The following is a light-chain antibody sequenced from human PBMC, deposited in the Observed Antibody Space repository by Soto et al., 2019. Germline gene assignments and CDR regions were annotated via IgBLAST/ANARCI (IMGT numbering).Light chain of an antibody. J-gene: IGKJ1*01. Sequence: ENVLTPSPGTLSFSPGEKATLSFRAIQSVGDTFLSWYQQKPGLAPRLLIYGVSNRATGIPDRFSGSGSGTDFILTISRLEPEDFALYYCGQFVSSPPRTFGQGTKVDIK. CDR2: GVS. V-gene: IGKV3-20*01. CDR1: QSVGDTF. CDR3: GQFVSSPPRT.